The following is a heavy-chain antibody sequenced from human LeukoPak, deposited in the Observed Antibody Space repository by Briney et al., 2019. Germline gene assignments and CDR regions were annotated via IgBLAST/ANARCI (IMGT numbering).Heavy chain of an antibody. D-gene: IGHD2-15*01. CDR2: IVSIVVPSAAGT. V-gene: IGHV3-23*01. Sequence: GGSLRLSCEVSGFSFRSYVLSWVRQTPGEGLEWVSSIVSIVVPSAAGTFYADSVKGRFTISSDDSKNTLFLQMNSLRAEDTAVYYCVKGASNIYCRGVNCFTDRWGRGTLVTVSS. J-gene: IGHJ5*02. CDR3: VKGASNIYCRGVNCFTDR. CDR1: GFSFRSYV.